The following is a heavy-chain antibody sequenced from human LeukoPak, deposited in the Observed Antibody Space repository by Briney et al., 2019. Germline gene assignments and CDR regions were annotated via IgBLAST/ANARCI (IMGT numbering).Heavy chain of an antibody. J-gene: IGHJ4*02. Sequence: GGSLRLSCAASGFTFSSHGMHWVRQAPGKGLEWVAVISYDGSNKYYADSVKGRFTISRDNSKNTLYLQMNSLRAEDTAVYYCAKDRECSGGSCYSYYFDYWGQGTLVTVSS. CDR1: GFTFSSHG. V-gene: IGHV3-30*18. D-gene: IGHD2-15*01. CDR2: ISYDGSNK. CDR3: AKDRECSGGSCYSYYFDY.